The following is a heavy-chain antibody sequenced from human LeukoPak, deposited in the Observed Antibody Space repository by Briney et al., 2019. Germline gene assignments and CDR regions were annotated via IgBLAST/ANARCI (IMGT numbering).Heavy chain of an antibody. V-gene: IGHV3-7*01. Sequence: GGSVRLSCAASGFTFSSYWMSWVRQAPGKGLEGLANIKQDGSEKYYVDSVKGRFTISRDNAKNSLYLQMNSLRAEDTAVYYCAREHSGSFDAFDIWGQGTMVTVSS. CDR2: IKQDGSEK. D-gene: IGHD1-26*01. J-gene: IGHJ3*02. CDR1: GFTFSSYW. CDR3: AREHSGSFDAFDI.